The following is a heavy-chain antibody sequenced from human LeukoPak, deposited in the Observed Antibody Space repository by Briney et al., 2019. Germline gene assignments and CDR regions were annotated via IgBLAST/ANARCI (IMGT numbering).Heavy chain of an antibody. CDR2: INHSGST. Sequence: NPSETLSLTCAVYGGSFSGYYWSWIRQPPGKGLEWIGEINHSGSTNYNPSLESRVTISVDTSKNQFSLKLSSVTAADTAVYYCARGCPLGYCSGGSCRCYYYYGMDVWGQGTTVTVSS. D-gene: IGHD2-15*01. V-gene: IGHV4-34*01. J-gene: IGHJ6*02. CDR1: GGSFSGYY. CDR3: ARGCPLGYCSGGSCRCYYYYGMDV.